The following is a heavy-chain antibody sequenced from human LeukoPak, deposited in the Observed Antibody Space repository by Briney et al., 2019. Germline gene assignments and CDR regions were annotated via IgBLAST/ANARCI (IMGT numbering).Heavy chain of an antibody. CDR1: GYTFTAYY. V-gene: IGHV1-2*06. CDR2: INPNSGGT. D-gene: IGHD5-18*01. J-gene: IGHJ4*02. Sequence: ASVKVSCKASGYTFTAYYMYWVRQAPRQGLECMGRINPNSGGTNYAQKFQGRVTMTRDTSISTAYMELSRLRSDDTAVYYCATSSEGGYSYGSDIDYWGQGTLVTVSS. CDR3: ATSSEGGYSYGSDIDY.